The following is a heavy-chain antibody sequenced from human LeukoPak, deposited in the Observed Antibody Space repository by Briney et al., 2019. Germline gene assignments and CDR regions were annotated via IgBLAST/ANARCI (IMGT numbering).Heavy chain of an antibody. Sequence: GGSLRLSCVASGFTLNDYPMNWVRQAPGKGLEWVSLISTSGTTYYADSVKGRFTISRDNSKDTLYLQMNSLRAEDTAVYYCAKLRMVRGVIIDYWGQGTLVTVSS. D-gene: IGHD3-10*01. CDR1: GFTLNDYP. J-gene: IGHJ4*02. CDR2: ISTSGTT. CDR3: AKLRMVRGVIIDY. V-gene: IGHV3-23*01.